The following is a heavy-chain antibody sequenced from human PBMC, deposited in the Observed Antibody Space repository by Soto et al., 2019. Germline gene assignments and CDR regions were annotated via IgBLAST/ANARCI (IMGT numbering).Heavy chain of an antibody. V-gene: IGHV1-69*13. J-gene: IGHJ4*02. CDR1: GGTFSSYA. Sequence: ASVKVSCKASGGTFSSYAISWVRQAPGQGLEWMGGIIPIFGTANYAQKFQGRVTITADESTSTAYMELSSLRSEDTAVYYCARDRGRGYYYDSSGYYSYFDYWGQGTLVTVSS. D-gene: IGHD3-22*01. CDR2: IIPIFGTA. CDR3: ARDRGRGYYYDSSGYYSYFDY.